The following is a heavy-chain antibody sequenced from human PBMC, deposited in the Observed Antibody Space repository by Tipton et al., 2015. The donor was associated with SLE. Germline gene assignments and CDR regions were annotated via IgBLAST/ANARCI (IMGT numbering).Heavy chain of an antibody. V-gene: IGHV4-59*11. CDR2: ISYSETT. CDR3: AGAGQGYCSGGTCYVLDY. D-gene: IGHD2-15*01. CDR1: GGSISSHY. J-gene: IGHJ4*02. Sequence: TLSLTCTVSGGSISSHYWSWIRQPPGKGLEWLGYISYSETTNYNPSLKSRVTISVDTSKNQFSLKLRSVTAADTAVYYCAGAGQGYCSGGTCYVLDYWGQGTLVTVSS.